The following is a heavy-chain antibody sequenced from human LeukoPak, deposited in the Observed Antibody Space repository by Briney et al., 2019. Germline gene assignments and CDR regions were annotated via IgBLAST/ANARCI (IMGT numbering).Heavy chain of an antibody. CDR1: GITLSGYW. Sequence: PGGSLRLSCAASGITLSGYWMHWVRQAPGKGLVWVSRISFDGSDTSYADFVKGRFTISRDNAKNTLFLQMNSLRAEDTAVYYCTRSLMDWGQGIRVTVSS. V-gene: IGHV3-74*01. D-gene: IGHD3-16*01. CDR2: ISFDGSDT. J-gene: IGHJ4*02. CDR3: TRSLMD.